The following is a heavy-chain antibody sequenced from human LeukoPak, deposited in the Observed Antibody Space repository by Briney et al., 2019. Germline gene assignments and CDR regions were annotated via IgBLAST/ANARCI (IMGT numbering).Heavy chain of an antibody. V-gene: IGHV4-4*07. J-gene: IGHJ4*02. CDR2: IFTTGGA. CDR3: VRDGPSWGLL. CDR1: VGSIGTYY. D-gene: IGHD7-27*01. Sequence: SETLSLTCTVSVGSIGTYYWSWIRQPAGKGLEWIGRIFTTGGANYNPSLKSRVTMSLDTSKNLFSLKLNSVTAADTAVYYCVRDGPSWGLLWGQGALVTVSS.